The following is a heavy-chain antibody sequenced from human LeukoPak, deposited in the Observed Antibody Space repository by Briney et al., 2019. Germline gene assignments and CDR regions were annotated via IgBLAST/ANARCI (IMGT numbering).Heavy chain of an antibody. CDR1: GGSISSYY. J-gene: IGHJ6*02. D-gene: IGHD6-19*01. V-gene: IGHV4-4*07. CDR3: ARVSSGWTISGHYYGMDV. CDR2: IYTSGST. Sequence: PSETLSLTCTVSGGSISSYYWSWIRQPAGKGLEWIGRIYTSGSTNYNPSLKSRVTMSVDTSKNQFSLKLSSVTAADTAVYYCARVSSGWTISGHYYGMDVWGQGTTVTVSS.